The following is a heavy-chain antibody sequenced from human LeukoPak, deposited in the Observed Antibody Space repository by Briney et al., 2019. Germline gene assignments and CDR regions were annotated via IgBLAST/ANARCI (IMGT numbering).Heavy chain of an antibody. J-gene: IGHJ5*02. CDR3: ARDSWSDRGFDP. Sequence: PSETLSLTCTVSGGSISSYYWSWIRQPPGKGLEWIGYIYYSGSTNYNPSLKSRVTISVDTSKNQFSLKLSSVTAADTAVYYCARDSWSDRGFDPWGQGTLVTVSS. CDR1: GGSISSYY. D-gene: IGHD2-8*01. CDR2: IYYSGST. V-gene: IGHV4-59*01.